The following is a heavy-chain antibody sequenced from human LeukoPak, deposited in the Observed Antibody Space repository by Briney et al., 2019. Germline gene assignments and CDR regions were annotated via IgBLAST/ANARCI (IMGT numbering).Heavy chain of an antibody. V-gene: IGHV3-74*01. Sequence: VGSLRLSCAASGFTFSNYWMHWVRQAPGTGLVWVSRIKGDGSHTIYADSVKGRFTISRDNAKNTLYLQMRSLRAEDTAVYYCVRDWDHFDFDSWGQGTLVTVSS. J-gene: IGHJ5*01. D-gene: IGHD3-9*01. CDR3: VRDWDHFDFDS. CDR2: IKGDGSHT. CDR1: GFTFSNYW.